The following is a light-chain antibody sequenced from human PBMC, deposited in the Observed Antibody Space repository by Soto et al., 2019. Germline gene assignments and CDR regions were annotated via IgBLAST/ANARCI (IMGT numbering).Light chain of an antibody. CDR1: IVDFFGYSY. CDR3: SSYTSTNSLYV. J-gene: IGLJ1*01. CDR2: EVS. Sequence: QFVLTQPASVSGSPGQSVTISCTGTIVDFFGYSYVSWYQQHPGKAPKVIIYEVSNRPSGVSNRFSASKSDNMASLTISGLQAEDEADYFCSSYTSTNSLYVFGTGTKVTVL. V-gene: IGLV2-14*01.